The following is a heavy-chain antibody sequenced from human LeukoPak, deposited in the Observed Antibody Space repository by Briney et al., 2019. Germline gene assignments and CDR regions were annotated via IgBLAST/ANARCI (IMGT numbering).Heavy chain of an antibody. D-gene: IGHD1-26*01. Sequence: GGSLRLSCAASGXTVSSNHMSWVRQAPGKGLEWDSIIYAGDTTYYADSVKGRFTTSRDNSKNMLYLQMNSLRVEDTAVYYCARIIGGSPGLFDYWGQGTLVTVSS. CDR3: ARIIGGSPGLFDY. CDR2: IYAGDTT. J-gene: IGHJ4*02. V-gene: IGHV3-53*01. CDR1: GXTVSSNH.